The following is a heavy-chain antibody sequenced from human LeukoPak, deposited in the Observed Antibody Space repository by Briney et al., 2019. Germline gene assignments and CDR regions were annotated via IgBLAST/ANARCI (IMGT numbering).Heavy chain of an antibody. CDR1: GGSFSDYY. V-gene: IGHV4-34*01. J-gene: IGHJ4*02. CDR2: INHRGST. Sequence: SETLSLTCAVYGGSFSDYYWSWIRQPPGKGPEWIGEINHRGSTNYNPSLKSRVTISVDTSKNQFSLKLSSVTAADTAVYYCASVRDWGQGTLVTVSS. CDR3: ASVRD.